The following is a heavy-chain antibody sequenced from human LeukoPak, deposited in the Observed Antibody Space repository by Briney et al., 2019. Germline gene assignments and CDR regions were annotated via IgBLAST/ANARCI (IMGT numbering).Heavy chain of an antibody. CDR1: GGSISSGGYS. CDR2: IYHSGST. V-gene: IGHV4-30-2*01. CDR3: ARAPRFYGMDV. J-gene: IGHJ6*02. Sequence: SQTLSLTCAVSGGSISSGGYSWSWIRQPPGKGLEWIGYIYHSGSTYYNPSLKSRVTISVDRSKNQFSLKLSSVTAADTAVYYCARAPRFYGMDVWGQGTTVTVSS.